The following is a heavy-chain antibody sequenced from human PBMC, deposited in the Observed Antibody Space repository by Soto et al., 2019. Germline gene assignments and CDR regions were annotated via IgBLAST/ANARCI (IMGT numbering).Heavy chain of an antibody. J-gene: IGHJ4*02. Sequence: QVQLQESGPGLVKPSETLSLTCTVSGGSMSSYYWSWIRQPPGKGLEWIGYIYYSGSTNYNPSLKSRVTISVVTSKNQFSLKLNSVTAADTAVYYCARRWGGALDYWGQGTLVTVSS. CDR2: IYYSGST. D-gene: IGHD3-16*01. CDR3: ARRWGGALDY. V-gene: IGHV4-59*08. CDR1: GGSMSSYY.